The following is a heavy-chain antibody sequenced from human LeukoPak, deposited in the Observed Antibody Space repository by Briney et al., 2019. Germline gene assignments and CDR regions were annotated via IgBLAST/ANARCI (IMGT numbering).Heavy chain of an antibody. CDR3: ARPSRRYYDSSGYYPDAFDI. J-gene: IGHJ3*02. V-gene: IGHV5-51*01. CDR1: EYNFTSYW. CDR2: IFPGDSDT. D-gene: IGHD3-22*01. Sequence: GESLKISCKGSEYNFTSYWIGWVRQMPGKGLEWMGSIFPGDSDTRYSPSFQGQVTISADKSISTAYLQWSSLKASDTAMHYCARPSRRYYDSSGYYPDAFDIWGQGTMVTVSS.